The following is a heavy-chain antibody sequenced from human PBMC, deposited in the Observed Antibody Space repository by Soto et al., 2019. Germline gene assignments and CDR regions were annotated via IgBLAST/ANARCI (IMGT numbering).Heavy chain of an antibody. Sequence: GGSLRLSCAASGFTFSSYAMHWVRQAPGKGLEWVAVISYDGSNKYYADSVKGRFTISRDNSKNTLYLQMNSLRAEDTAVYYCAASIAAAGPFDYWGQGTLVTVSS. V-gene: IGHV3-30-3*01. D-gene: IGHD6-13*01. CDR2: ISYDGSNK. CDR3: AASIAAAGPFDY. J-gene: IGHJ4*02. CDR1: GFTFSSYA.